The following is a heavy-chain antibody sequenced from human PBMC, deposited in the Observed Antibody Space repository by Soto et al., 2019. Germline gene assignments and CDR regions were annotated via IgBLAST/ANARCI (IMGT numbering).Heavy chain of an antibody. CDR3: ARYIAVAGTSNY. V-gene: IGHV4-59*01. CDR2: IYYSGST. J-gene: IGHJ4*02. CDR1: GGSISSYY. Sequence: PSETLSLTCTVSGGSISSYYWSWIRQPPGKGLEWIGYIYYSGSTNYNPSLKSRVTISVDTSKNQFSLKLSSVTAADTAVYYCARYIAVAGTSNYWGQGTLVTVSS. D-gene: IGHD6-19*01.